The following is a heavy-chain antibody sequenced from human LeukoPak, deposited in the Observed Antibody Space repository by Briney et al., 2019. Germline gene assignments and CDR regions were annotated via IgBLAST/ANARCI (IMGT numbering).Heavy chain of an antibody. J-gene: IGHJ4*02. CDR2: INPSGGST. V-gene: IGHV1-46*01. D-gene: IGHD5-12*01. Sequence: VASVKVSCKASGYTFTSYYMHWVRQAPGQGLEWMGIINPSGGSTSYAQKFQGRVTMTRDTSISTAYMELSRLRSDDTAVYYCARGPWRYSGYDFVPGFDYWGQGTLVTVSS. CDR3: ARGPWRYSGYDFVPGFDY. CDR1: GYTFTSYY.